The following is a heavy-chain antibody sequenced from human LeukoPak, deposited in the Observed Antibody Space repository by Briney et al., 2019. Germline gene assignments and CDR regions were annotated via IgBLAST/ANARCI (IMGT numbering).Heavy chain of an antibody. CDR3: ARDAHYDFWSGYYSTWPLGY. V-gene: IGHV3-21*01. CDR1: GFTFSSYS. Sequence: PGGSLRLSCAASGFTFSSYSINWVRQAPGKGLEWVSSISSSISYIYYADSVKGRFTISRDNAKNSLYLQMSSLRAEDTAVYYCARDAHYDFWSGYYSTWPLGYWGQGTLVTVSS. D-gene: IGHD3-3*01. J-gene: IGHJ4*02. CDR2: ISSSISYI.